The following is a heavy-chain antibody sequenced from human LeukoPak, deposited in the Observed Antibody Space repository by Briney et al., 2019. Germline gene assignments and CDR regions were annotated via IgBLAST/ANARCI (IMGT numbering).Heavy chain of an antibody. J-gene: IGHJ4*02. Sequence: GGSLRLSCAASGFTFSSNAMSWVRQAPGKGLEWVAFIRYDGNNKYYADSVKGRFTISRDNSKNTLYLQMNSLRAEDTAVYYCAKDRDGGNFFFDYWGQGTLATVSS. CDR3: AKDRDGGNFFFDY. D-gene: IGHD4-23*01. CDR1: GFTFSSNA. CDR2: IRYDGNNK. V-gene: IGHV3-30*02.